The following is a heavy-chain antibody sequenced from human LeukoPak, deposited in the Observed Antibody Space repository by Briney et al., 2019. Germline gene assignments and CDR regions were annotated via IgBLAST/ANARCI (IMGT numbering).Heavy chain of an antibody. CDR3: ARARPRGWYFDY. CDR1: GFTFSSYA. CDR2: ISGSGGST. J-gene: IGHJ4*02. V-gene: IGHV3-23*01. D-gene: IGHD6-19*01. Sequence: QPGGSLRLSCAASGFTFSSYAMSWVRQAPGKGLEWVSAISGSGGSTYYADSVKGRFTISRDNSKNTLYLQMNSPRAEDTAVYYCARARPRGWYFDYWGQGTLVTVSS.